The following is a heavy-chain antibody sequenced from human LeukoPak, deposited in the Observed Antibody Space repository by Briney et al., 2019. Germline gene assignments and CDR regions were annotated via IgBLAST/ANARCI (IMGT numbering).Heavy chain of an antibody. CDR1: GFTFSTYR. J-gene: IGHJ4*02. CDR2: ITGSGYPI. D-gene: IGHD2-2*02. CDR3: ATDTSY. Sequence: GGSLRLSCAASGFTFSTYRMNWVRQVPGKGLEWVSSITGSGYPIYYADSLKGRFTISRDNAKSSLYLQMNSLTAEDTAVYYCATDTSYWGQGTLVTVSS. V-gene: IGHV3-21*01.